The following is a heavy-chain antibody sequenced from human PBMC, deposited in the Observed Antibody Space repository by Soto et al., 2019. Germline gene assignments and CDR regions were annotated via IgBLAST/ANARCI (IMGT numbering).Heavy chain of an antibody. Sequence: SETLSLTCTVSGGSISSSSSSWGWIRQPPGKGLEWLGIISYSGSTYYSPSLKSRVTISVDASKNLFSLKLSSVTAADTAVYYCARTYVTDVVVVPASKDYMDVWGKGTTVTAP. D-gene: IGHD2-2*01. CDR2: ISYSGST. CDR1: GGSISSSSSS. V-gene: IGHV4-39*01. J-gene: IGHJ6*03. CDR3: ARTYVTDVVVVPASKDYMDV.